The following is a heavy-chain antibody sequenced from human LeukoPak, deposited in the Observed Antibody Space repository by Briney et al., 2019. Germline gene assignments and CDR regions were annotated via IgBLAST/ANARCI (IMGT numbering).Heavy chain of an antibody. Sequence: SETLSLTCAVSGGSISSGGYSWSWIRQPPGKGLEWIGYIYHSGSTYYNPSLKSRVTISVDRSKNQFSLKLSSVTAADTAVYYCARARARSLWFGELDYWGQGTLVTVSS. CDR1: GGSISSGGYS. CDR2: IYHSGST. CDR3: ARARARSLWFGELDY. D-gene: IGHD3-10*01. J-gene: IGHJ4*02. V-gene: IGHV4-30-2*01.